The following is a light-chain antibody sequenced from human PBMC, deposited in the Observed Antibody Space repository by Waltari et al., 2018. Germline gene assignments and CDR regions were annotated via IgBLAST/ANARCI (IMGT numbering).Light chain of an antibody. J-gene: IGLJ1*01. Sequence: QSVLTQPASVSGSPGQSITIPCTETSSDVGNYNVVSWYQHHPGKAPKLMIYEGNKRPAGVSDRFSGSKSGNRASLTISGLQAEDEADYYCCSYASSSGYVFGTGTEVTVL. V-gene: IGLV2-23*01. CDR1: SSDVGNYNV. CDR3: CSYASSSGYV. CDR2: EGN.